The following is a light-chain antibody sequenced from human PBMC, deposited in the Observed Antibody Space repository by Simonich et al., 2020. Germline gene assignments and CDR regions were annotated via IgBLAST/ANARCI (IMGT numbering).Light chain of an antibody. Sequence: DIVMTQSPDSLAVSLGERATINCESSQSVLYSSNNKNYLAWYQQKPGQPPKLLIYWESTRESGVPDRFRGSGSGTDFTLTISSLQAEDVAVYYCQQYYSTPFTFGPGTKVDIK. CDR2: WES. J-gene: IGKJ3*01. V-gene: IGKV4-1*01. CDR1: QSVLYSSNNKNY. CDR3: QQYYSTPFT.